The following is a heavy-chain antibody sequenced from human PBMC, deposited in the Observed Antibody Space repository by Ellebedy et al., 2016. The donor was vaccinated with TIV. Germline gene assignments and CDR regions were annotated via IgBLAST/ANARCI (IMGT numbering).Heavy chain of an antibody. D-gene: IGHD6-19*01. J-gene: IGHJ3*02. CDR1: GDSVSSNTAA. CDR3: ATRIPSGHDAFDI. CDR2: TYYRSTLYN. V-gene: IGHV6-1*01. Sequence: SQTLSLTCGISGDSVSSNTAAWNWIRQSPSRGLEWLGRTYYRSTLYNDYATSVRGRITFNSDTSKNQFSLHLKSVTPEDTAVYYCATRIPSGHDAFDIWGQGTMVTVSA.